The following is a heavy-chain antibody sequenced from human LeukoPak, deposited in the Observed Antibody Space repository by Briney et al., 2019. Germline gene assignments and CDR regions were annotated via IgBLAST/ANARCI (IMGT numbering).Heavy chain of an antibody. V-gene: IGHV4-34*01. Sequence: LETLSLTCDVYGGSFSGYYWSWIRQPPGKGLEWIGDINHSGSTNDNPSLKSRVTISVDTSKNQFSLKLSSVTAADTAVYYCARADYGDYGGLGYGMDVWGQGTTVTVSS. CDR3: ARADYGDYGGLGYGMDV. J-gene: IGHJ6*02. CDR1: GGSFSGYY. CDR2: INHSGST. D-gene: IGHD4-17*01.